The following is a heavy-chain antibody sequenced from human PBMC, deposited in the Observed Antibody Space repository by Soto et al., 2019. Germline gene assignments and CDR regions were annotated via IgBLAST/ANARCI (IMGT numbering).Heavy chain of an antibody. J-gene: IGHJ1*01. D-gene: IGHD2-8*01. Sequence: PGGSLRLSCAASGFTFSSYAMSWVRQAPGKGLEWVSAISGSGGSTYYADSVKGRFTISRDNSKNTLYLQMNSLRAEDTAVYYCAKAPVLMVYAGASAFAACGQRSLVTVSS. CDR2: ISGSGGST. CDR1: GFTFSSYA. V-gene: IGHV3-23*01. CDR3: AKAPVLMVYAGASAFAA.